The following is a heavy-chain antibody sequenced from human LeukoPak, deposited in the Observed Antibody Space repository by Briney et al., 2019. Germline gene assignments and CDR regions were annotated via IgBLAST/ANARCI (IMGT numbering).Heavy chain of an antibody. V-gene: IGHV4-39*01. CDR1: GGSISSSNYY. CDR2: IYDSGST. Sequence: PSETLSLTCTVSGGSISSSNYYWGWIRQPPGKGLEWIGSIYDSGSTYYNPSLQSRVTISVDTSKNQFSLQLSSVTAADTAVYCCAMPLISTAMGAFDIWGQGTMVTVSS. J-gene: IGHJ3*02. D-gene: IGHD2-2*01. CDR3: AMPLISTAMGAFDI.